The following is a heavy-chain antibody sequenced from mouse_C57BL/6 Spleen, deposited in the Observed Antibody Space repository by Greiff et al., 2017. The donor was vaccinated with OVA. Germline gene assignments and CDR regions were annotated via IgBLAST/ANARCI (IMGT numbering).Heavy chain of an antibody. CDR3: ARKGPPAFDY. J-gene: IGHJ2*01. Sequence: EVQLQQSGPELVKPGASVKISCKASGYTFTDYYMNWVKQSHGKSLEWIGDINPNNGGTSYNQKFKGKATLTVDKSSSTAYMELRSLTSEDSAVDYCARKGPPAFDYWGQGTTLTVSS. V-gene: IGHV1-26*01. CDR2: INPNNGGT. CDR1: GYTFTDYY.